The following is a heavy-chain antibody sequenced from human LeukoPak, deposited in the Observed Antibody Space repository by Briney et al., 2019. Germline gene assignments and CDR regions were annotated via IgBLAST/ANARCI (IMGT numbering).Heavy chain of an antibody. V-gene: IGHV4-4*07. J-gene: IGHJ4*02. CDR1: GGSITGYF. Sequence: PSETLSLTCTVSGGSITGYFWNWIRQPAGKGLEWIGRIYTSGTTNYNPSLQSRVTMSIDTSKMQFSLNLTSVTAADTAVYYCASQPSVESSGRPFDYWGQGTLVTVSS. CDR3: ASQPSVESSGRPFDY. CDR2: IYTSGTT. D-gene: IGHD3-22*01.